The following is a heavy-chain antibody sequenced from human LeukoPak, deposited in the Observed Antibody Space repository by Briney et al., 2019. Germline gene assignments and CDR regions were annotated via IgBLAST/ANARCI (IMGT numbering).Heavy chain of an antibody. CDR1: GGTFSSYA. J-gene: IGHJ4*02. D-gene: IGHD2-2*01. V-gene: IGHV1-69*05. CDR2: IIPIFGTA. CDR3: ARDRGCSSTSCYRLSHFDY. Sequence: SVKVSCKASGGTFSSYAISWVRQAPGQGLEWMGGIIPIFGTANYAQKFQGRVTITTGESTSTAYMELSSLRSEDTAVYYCARDRGCSSTSCYRLSHFDYWGQGTLVTVSS.